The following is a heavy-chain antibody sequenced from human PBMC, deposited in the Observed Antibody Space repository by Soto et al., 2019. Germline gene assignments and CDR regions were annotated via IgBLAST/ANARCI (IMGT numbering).Heavy chain of an antibody. CDR1: GGSISSYY. Sequence: LSLTCTVSGGSISSYYWSWIRQPPGKGLEWIGYIYYSGSTNYNPSLKSRVTISVDTSKNQFSLKLSSVTAADTAVYYCARGGGDAFDIWGQGTMVTVSS. CDR3: ARGGGDAFDI. CDR2: IYYSGST. J-gene: IGHJ3*02. D-gene: IGHD3-16*01. V-gene: IGHV4-59*01.